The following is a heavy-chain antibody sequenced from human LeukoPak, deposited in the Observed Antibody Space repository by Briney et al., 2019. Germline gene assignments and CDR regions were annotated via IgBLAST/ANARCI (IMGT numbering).Heavy chain of an antibody. Sequence: SETLSLTCIVSGVSINSRYWAWVRQPAGKGLEWIGHIYSSGSTYYNPSLKSRVTISVDTSTNHFYLKLTSVTAADTALCYCARRWTGENTFDIWGQGTMVTVSS. CDR2: IYSSGST. CDR3: ARRWTGENTFDI. J-gene: IGHJ3*02. V-gene: IGHV4-4*07. CDR1: GVSINSRY. D-gene: IGHD3/OR15-3a*01.